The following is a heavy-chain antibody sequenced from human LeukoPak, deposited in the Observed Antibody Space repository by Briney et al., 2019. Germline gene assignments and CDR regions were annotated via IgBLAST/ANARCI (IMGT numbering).Heavy chain of an antibody. V-gene: IGHV3-66*01. CDR2: IYSGGST. CDR3: ARESKGSRSPEHV. CDR1: GFTFSSYA. J-gene: IGHJ6*02. D-gene: IGHD2-2*01. Sequence: GGSLRLSCAASGFTFSSYAMSWVRQAPGKGLEWVSVIYSGGSTYYADSVKGRFTISRDNSKNTLYLQMNSLRAEDTAVYYCARESKGSRSPEHVWGQGTTVTVSS.